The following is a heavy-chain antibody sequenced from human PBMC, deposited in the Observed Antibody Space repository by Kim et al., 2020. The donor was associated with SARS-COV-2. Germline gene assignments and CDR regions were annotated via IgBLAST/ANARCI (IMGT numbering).Heavy chain of an antibody. CDR3: ARGFPSGSGSRT. CDR1: GFTFSSYS. V-gene: IGHV3-21*01. D-gene: IGHD3-10*01. J-gene: IGHJ4*02. Sequence: GGSLRLSCAASGFTFSSYSMNWVRQAPGKGLEWVSSISSSSSYIYYADSVKGRFTISRDNVKNSLYLQMNSLRAEDTAVYYCARGFPSGSGSRTWGQGTLVTVSS. CDR2: ISSSSSYI.